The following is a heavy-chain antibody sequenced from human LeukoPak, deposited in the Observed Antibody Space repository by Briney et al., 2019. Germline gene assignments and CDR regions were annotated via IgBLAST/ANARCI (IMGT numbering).Heavy chain of an antibody. CDR1: GFTFSSYA. V-gene: IGHV4-34*01. CDR2: INHSGST. J-gene: IGHJ6*02. D-gene: IGHD1-26*01. Sequence: PGGSLRLSCAASGFTFSSYAMHWVRQPPGKGLEWIGEINHSGSTNYNPSLKSRVTISVDTSKNQFSLKLSSVTAADTAVYYCARGQGGATPRYYYGMDVWGQGTTVTVSS. CDR3: ARGQGGATPRYYYGMDV.